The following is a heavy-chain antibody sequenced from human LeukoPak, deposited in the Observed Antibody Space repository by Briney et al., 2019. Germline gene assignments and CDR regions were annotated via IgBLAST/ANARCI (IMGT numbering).Heavy chain of an antibody. J-gene: IGHJ5*02. V-gene: IGHV7-4-1*02. CDR2: INTNTGNP. D-gene: IGHD6-13*01. Sequence: ASVKVSCKASGYTFTNYDINWVRQAPGQGLEWMGWINTNTGNPTYAQGFTGRFVFSLDTSVSTAYLQISSLKAEDTAVYYCARVSEAAAGTEWFDPWGQGTLVTVSS. CDR1: GYTFTNYD. CDR3: ARVSEAAAGTEWFDP.